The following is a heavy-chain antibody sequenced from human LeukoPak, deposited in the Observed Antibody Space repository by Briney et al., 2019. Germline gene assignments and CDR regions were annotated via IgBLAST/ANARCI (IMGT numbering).Heavy chain of an antibody. J-gene: IGHJ6*02. CDR3: ARDTRAMGWLRKAYGMDV. D-gene: IGHD5-12*01. V-gene: IGHV4-4*07. CDR2: IYTSGST. Sequence: SETLSLTCTVSGGSISSYYWSWIRQPAGKGLEWIGRIYTSGSTNYNPSLKSRVTISVDTSKNQFSLKLSSVTAADTAVYYCARDTRAMGWLRKAYGMDVWGQGTTVTVSS. CDR1: GGSISSYY.